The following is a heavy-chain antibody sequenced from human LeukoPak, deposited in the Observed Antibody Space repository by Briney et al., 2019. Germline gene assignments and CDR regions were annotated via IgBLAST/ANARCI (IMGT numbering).Heavy chain of an antibody. CDR1: GFTFRSYA. J-gene: IGHJ3*01. CDR2: ISNSGGNT. D-gene: IGHD3-16*01. CDR3: AKDPVMTGGAWDV. V-gene: IGHV3-23*01. Sequence: GGSLRLSCAASGFTFRSYAMSWVRQAPGKGLEWVATISNSGGNTYYADFVKGRLTISRDNSKNTLYLQMNSLRAEDTALYYCAKDPVMTGGAWDVWGQGTMVTVSS.